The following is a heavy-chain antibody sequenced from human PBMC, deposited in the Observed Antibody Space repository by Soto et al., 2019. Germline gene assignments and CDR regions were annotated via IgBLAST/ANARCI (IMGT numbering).Heavy chain of an antibody. V-gene: IGHV1-18*01. CDR1: GYTFTSYG. J-gene: IGHJ6*02. CDR3: ARFRVERRSDYYGMDV. Sequence: QVQLVQSGAEVKKPGASVKVSCKASGYTFTSYGISWVRQAPGQGLEWMGWISAYNGNTNYAQKLQGRVTMTTDTPTSTAYMGLRSLRSDDTAVYYCARFRVERRSDYYGMDVWGQGTTVTVSS. CDR2: ISAYNGNT. D-gene: IGHD1-1*01.